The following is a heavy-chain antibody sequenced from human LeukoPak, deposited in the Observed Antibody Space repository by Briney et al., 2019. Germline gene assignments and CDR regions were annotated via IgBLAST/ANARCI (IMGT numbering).Heavy chain of an antibody. CDR1: GVTFESYV. CDR3: ARDWGVMWVNWYFDL. V-gene: IGHV3-33*01. D-gene: IGHD3-16*01. CDR2: MSYDRDDI. Sequence: PGGSLTLSSTTSGVTFESYVMHWVRQAPGEGLEWVAVMSYDRDDINYSASVKGRLGISRDNSKNTLYLQMNSLRSEDTAAYSCARDWGVMWVNWYFDLWGRGTLVTVSS. J-gene: IGHJ2*01.